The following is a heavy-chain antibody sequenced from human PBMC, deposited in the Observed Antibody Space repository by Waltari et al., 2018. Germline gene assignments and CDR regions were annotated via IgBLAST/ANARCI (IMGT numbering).Heavy chain of an antibody. CDR2: IKQDGSEK. CDR3: ARELELRWNYMDV. V-gene: IGHV3-7*01. D-gene: IGHD3-3*01. Sequence: EVQLVESGGGLVQPGGSLRLSCAASGFTFSSYWMSWVRQAPGKGLEGVANIKQDGSEKYYVDSVKGRFTISRDNAKNSLYLQMNSLRAEDTAVYYCARELELRWNYMDVWGKGTTVTVSS. CDR1: GFTFSSYW. J-gene: IGHJ6*03.